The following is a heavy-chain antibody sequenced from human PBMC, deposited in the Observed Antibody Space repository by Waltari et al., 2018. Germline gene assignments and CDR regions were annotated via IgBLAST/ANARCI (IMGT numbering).Heavy chain of an antibody. V-gene: IGHV3-23*01. CDR1: GFTFSSYA. Sequence: EVQLFESGGGLVQPGGSLRLSCEASGFTFSSYAMSWVRQAPGKGLEWVSAISGIGRSTYYADSVKVRFTISRDNSKNTLYLQMNSLRAEDTAVYYCAKDGAYGFDPWGQGTLVTVSS. CDR3: AKDGAYGFDP. CDR2: ISGIGRST. D-gene: IGHD1-26*01. J-gene: IGHJ5*02.